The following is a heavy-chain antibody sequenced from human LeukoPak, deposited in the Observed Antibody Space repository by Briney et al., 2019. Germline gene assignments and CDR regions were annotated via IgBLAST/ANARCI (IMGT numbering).Heavy chain of an antibody. J-gene: IGHJ2*01. Sequence: ASVKVSCKASGYTFTGYYMHWVRQAPGQGHEWMGRINPNSGGTNYAQKFQGRVTMTRDTSISTAYMELSRLRSDDAAVYYCARDDWGDYWYFDLWGRGTLVTVSS. V-gene: IGHV1-2*06. CDR3: ARDDWGDYWYFDL. D-gene: IGHD3-9*01. CDR2: INPNSGGT. CDR1: GYTFTGYY.